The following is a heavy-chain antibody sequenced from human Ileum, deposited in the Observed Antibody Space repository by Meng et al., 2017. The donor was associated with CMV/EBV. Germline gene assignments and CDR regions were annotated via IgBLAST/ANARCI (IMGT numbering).Heavy chain of an antibody. J-gene: IGHJ3*02. CDR1: GYTFSDYH. Sequence: ASVKVSCKASGYTFSDYHMHWVRQAPGQGLEWMGWVNPKNGGIQYAQRFRGRVTMTRDTSTSTAFMELSSLRSDDTAVYYCARAHNDYWTGYLDGFDIWGQGPRVPVSS. V-gene: IGHV1-2*02. D-gene: IGHD3/OR15-3a*01. CDR2: VNPKNGGI. CDR3: ARAHNDYWTGYLDGFDI.